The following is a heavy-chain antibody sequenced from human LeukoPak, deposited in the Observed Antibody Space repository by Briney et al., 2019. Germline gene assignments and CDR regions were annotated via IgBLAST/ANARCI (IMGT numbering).Heavy chain of an antibody. J-gene: IGHJ4*02. Sequence: SETLSLTCAVYGGSFSGYYWSWIRQPPGKGLEWIGEINHSGSTNYNPSPKSRVTISVATSKNQFSLKLSSVTAADTAVYYCARGLRKGIAARFYFDYWGQGTLVTVSS. CDR2: INHSGST. D-gene: IGHD6-6*01. V-gene: IGHV4-34*01. CDR3: ARGLRKGIAARFYFDY. CDR1: GGSFSGYY.